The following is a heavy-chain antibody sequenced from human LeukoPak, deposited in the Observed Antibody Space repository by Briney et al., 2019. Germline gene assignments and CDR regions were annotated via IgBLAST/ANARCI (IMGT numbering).Heavy chain of an antibody. CDR2: IHRDGRT. D-gene: IGHD3-9*01. Sequence: PSETLSLTCAVSGVSISSTEWWIWGRPSPGQGLEWIGEIHRDGRTRYSPSLTSRVSMSIDYSKNQFSLKVSSVTAADTAIYYCGKTDIWFNPIDYWGPGSLVIVSS. V-gene: IGHV4-4*02. J-gene: IGHJ4*02. CDR3: GKTDIWFNPIDY. CDR1: GVSISSTEW.